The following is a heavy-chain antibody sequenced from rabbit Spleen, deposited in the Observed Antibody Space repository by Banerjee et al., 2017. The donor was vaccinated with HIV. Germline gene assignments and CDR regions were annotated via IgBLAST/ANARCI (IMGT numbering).Heavy chain of an antibody. Sequence: QEQLVESGGGLVKPGASLTLTCEASGFPFSEKAVMCWVRQAPGKGLTWIACINVVTGKAVYASWAKGRFTISMTSSTTVTLQMTSLTVADTATYFCARDTGSSFSSYGMDLWGPGTLVTVS. CDR3: ARDTGSSFSSYGMDL. CDR2: INVVTGKA. V-gene: IGHV1S45*01. J-gene: IGHJ6*01. D-gene: IGHD8-1*01. CDR1: GFPFSEKAV.